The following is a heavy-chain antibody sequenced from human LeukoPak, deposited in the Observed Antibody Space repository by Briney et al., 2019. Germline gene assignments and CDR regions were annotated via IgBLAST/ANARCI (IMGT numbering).Heavy chain of an antibody. CDR2: ISSSSSYI. CDR1: GFTFNSYS. V-gene: IGHV3-21*01. Sequence: GGSLRLSCAASGFTFNSYSMNWVRQAPGKGLEWFSSISSSSSYIYYADSVKGRFTISRDNAKNSMYLQMNSLRAEDTAVYYCARGKGSAAAEGVDYWGQGTLVTVSS. CDR3: ARGKGSAAAEGVDY. D-gene: IGHD6-13*01. J-gene: IGHJ4*02.